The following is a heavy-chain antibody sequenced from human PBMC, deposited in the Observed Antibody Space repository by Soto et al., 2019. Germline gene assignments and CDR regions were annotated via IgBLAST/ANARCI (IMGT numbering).Heavy chain of an antibody. J-gene: IGHJ4*02. V-gene: IGHV4-34*01. Sequence: SETLSLTCAVYGGSFSGYYWSWIRQPPGKGLEWIGEINHSGSTNYNPSLKSRVTISVDTSKNQFSLKLSSVTAADTAVYYCARFHDYGDYYFDYWGQGTLVT. D-gene: IGHD4-17*01. CDR3: ARFHDYGDYYFDY. CDR1: GGSFSGYY. CDR2: INHSGST.